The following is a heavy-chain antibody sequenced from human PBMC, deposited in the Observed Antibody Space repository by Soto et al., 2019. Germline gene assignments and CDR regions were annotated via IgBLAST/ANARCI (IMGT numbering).Heavy chain of an antibody. V-gene: IGHV4-34*01. CDR2: INHSGST. J-gene: IGHJ5*02. CDR3: ARGPYCSGGSCYDWFDP. Sequence: SETLSLTCAVYGGSFSGYYWSWIRQPPGKGLEWIGEINHSGSTNYNPSLKSRVTISVDRSKNQFSLKLSSVTAADTAVYYCARGPYCSGGSCYDWFDPWGQGTLVTVSS. D-gene: IGHD2-15*01. CDR1: GGSFSGYY.